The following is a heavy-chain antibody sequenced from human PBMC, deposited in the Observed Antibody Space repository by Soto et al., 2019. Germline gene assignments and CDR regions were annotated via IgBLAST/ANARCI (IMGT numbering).Heavy chain of an antibody. CDR3: AKEGGNYYESSGYFDY. Sequence: GGSLRLSCVASGFPFDSYVIHWVRRAPGKGLEWVAVISYDGSNKYYADSVKGRFTISRDNAKNSLYLHMNNVRPEDTALYFCAKEGGNYYESSGYFDYWGQGSLVTVSS. J-gene: IGHJ4*02. CDR1: GFPFDSYV. CDR2: ISYDGSNK. D-gene: IGHD3-22*01. V-gene: IGHV3-30*19.